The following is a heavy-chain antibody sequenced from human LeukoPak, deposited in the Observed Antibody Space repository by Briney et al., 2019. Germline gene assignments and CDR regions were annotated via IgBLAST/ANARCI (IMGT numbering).Heavy chain of an antibody. Sequence: GGSLRLSCAASGFTFSSYAMSWVRQAPGKGLEWVSAISSSGGSTYHADSVRGRFTISRDNSKNTQYLQMNSLRVEDTAVYYCAKDYYGSGSYYSDGSPFDCWGQGTLVTVSS. V-gene: IGHV3-23*01. CDR1: GFTFSSYA. CDR3: AKDYYGSGSYYSDGSPFDC. D-gene: IGHD3-10*01. CDR2: ISSSGGST. J-gene: IGHJ4*02.